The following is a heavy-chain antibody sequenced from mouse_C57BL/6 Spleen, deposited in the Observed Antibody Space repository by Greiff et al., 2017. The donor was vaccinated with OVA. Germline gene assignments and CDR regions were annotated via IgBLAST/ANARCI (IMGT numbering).Heavy chain of an antibody. Sequence: EVQVVESGGDLVKPGGSLKLSCAASGFTFSSYGMSWVRQTPDKRLEWVATISSGGSYTYYPDSVKGRFTISRDNAKNTLYLQMSSLKSEDTAMYYCARQGYYGSFYYFDYWGQGTTLTVSS. V-gene: IGHV5-6*01. CDR3: ARQGYYGSFYYFDY. CDR2: ISSGGSYT. J-gene: IGHJ2*01. CDR1: GFTFSSYG. D-gene: IGHD1-1*01.